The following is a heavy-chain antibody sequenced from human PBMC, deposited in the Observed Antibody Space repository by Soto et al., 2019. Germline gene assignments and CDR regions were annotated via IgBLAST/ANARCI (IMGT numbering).Heavy chain of an antibody. CDR2: ISSSSSTI. CDR1: GFTFSSYS. CDR3: ARDITMVRGGAHYYYGMDV. D-gene: IGHD3-10*01. V-gene: IGHV3-48*01. Sequence: PGGSLRLSCAASGFTFSSYSMNWVRQAPGKGLEWVSYISSSSSTIYYADSVKGRFTISRDNAKNSLYLQMNSLRAEDTAVYYCARDITMVRGGAHYYYGMDVWGQGTTVTVSS. J-gene: IGHJ6*02.